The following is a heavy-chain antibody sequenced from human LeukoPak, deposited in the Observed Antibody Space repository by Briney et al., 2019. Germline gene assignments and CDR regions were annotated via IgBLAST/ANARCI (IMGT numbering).Heavy chain of an antibody. CDR3: ARHHGSGSLIQPRTPTHYYYYMDV. V-gene: IGHV4-38-2*02. Sequence: SETLSLTCTVSGYSIGSGYFWGWIRQPPGMGLAWLGSIYHSGSTYYNPSLKSRVTISVDTSKNQFSLKLSSVTAADTAVYYCARHHGSGSLIQPRTPTHYYYYMDVWGKGTTVTVSS. D-gene: IGHD3-10*01. J-gene: IGHJ6*03. CDR2: IYHSGST. CDR1: GYSIGSGYF.